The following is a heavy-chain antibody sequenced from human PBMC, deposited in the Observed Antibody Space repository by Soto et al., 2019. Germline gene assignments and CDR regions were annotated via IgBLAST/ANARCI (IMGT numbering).Heavy chain of an antibody. CDR1: GFTFSAYS. D-gene: IGHD3-16*01. J-gene: IGHJ4*02. V-gene: IGHV3-48*01. CDR2: ISSSANSI. Sequence: GGSLRLSCAASGFTFSAYSMNWVRQAPGKGLEWVSYISSSANSINYADSVKGRFTISRDNAKNSLYLQMNSLRAEDAAVYYCGRATYYDNIWGQGTQVTVSS. CDR3: GRATYYDNI.